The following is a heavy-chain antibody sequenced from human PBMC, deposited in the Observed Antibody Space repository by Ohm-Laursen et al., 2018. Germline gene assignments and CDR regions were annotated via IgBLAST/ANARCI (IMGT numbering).Heavy chain of an antibody. CDR3: AKAYDSSGYYNAFDI. CDR2: ISSSGRTV. Sequence: SLRLSCAAAGFSFSAFEMNWIRQAPGKGLEWISYISSSGRTVNHVDSVKGRFTISRDSSKNTLYLQMNSLRAEDTAVYYCAKAYDSSGYYNAFDIWGQGTMVTVSS. J-gene: IGHJ3*02. V-gene: IGHV3-48*03. D-gene: IGHD3-22*01. CDR1: GFSFSAFE.